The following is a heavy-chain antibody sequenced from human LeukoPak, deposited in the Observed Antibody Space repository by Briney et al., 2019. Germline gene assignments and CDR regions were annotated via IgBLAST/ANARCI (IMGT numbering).Heavy chain of an antibody. Sequence: GGSLRLSCAASEFTFSSHDMRWVRQAPGKGLEWVSSIVHIGTGTYYADSVKGRFTISRDNSKNTLFLQMNSLSAEDTAVYYCAKDVVVAATSIWYFDLWGRGTLVTVSS. V-gene: IGHV3-23*01. D-gene: IGHD2-15*01. CDR2: IVHIGTGT. CDR1: EFTFSSHD. CDR3: AKDVVVAATSIWYFDL. J-gene: IGHJ2*01.